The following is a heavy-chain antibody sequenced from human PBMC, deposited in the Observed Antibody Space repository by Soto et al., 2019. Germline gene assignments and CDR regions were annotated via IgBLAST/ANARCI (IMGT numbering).Heavy chain of an antibody. J-gene: IGHJ6*02. CDR2: IYPGDSDT. CDR3: GRRISNFRDCDYGMAV. D-gene: IGHD2-21*02. V-gene: IGHV5-51*01. Sequence: GESLKISCKGSGYTFTDYWIGWVRQLPGKGLEWREIIYPGDSDTRYSPSFQGHVTITVDKSTNTASLKWNTVTASDTAMYYCGRRISNFRDCDYGMAVWGQGTTVTVSS. CDR1: GYTFTDYW.